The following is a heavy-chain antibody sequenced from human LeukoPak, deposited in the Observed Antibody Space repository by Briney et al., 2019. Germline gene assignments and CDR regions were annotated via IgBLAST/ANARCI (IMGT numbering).Heavy chain of an antibody. CDR3: ATDTFDCSSTSCYSPPTC. V-gene: IGHV1-69*13. CDR2: IIPIFGTA. D-gene: IGHD2-2*01. CDR1: GGTFSSYA. J-gene: IGHJ4*02. Sequence: SVKVSCKAFGGTFSSYAISWVRQAPGQGLEWMGGIIPIFGTANYAQKFQGRVTITAGESTSTAYMELSGLRSEDTAVYYCATDTFDCSSTSCYSPPTCWGQGTLVTVSS.